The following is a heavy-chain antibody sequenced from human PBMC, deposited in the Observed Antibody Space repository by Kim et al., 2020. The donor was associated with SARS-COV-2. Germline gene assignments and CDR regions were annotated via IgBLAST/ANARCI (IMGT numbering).Heavy chain of an antibody. CDR2: IYYSGST. Sequence: SETLSLTCTVSGGSISSSSYYWGWIRQPPGKGLEWIGSIYYSGSTYYNPFLKSRVTISVDTSKNQYSLKLSSVTAADTAVYYCARHRTYYGSGYYYYGMDVWGQGTTVTVSS. CDR3: ARHRTYYGSGYYYYGMDV. D-gene: IGHD3-10*01. CDR1: GGSISSSSYY. J-gene: IGHJ6*02. V-gene: IGHV4-39*01.